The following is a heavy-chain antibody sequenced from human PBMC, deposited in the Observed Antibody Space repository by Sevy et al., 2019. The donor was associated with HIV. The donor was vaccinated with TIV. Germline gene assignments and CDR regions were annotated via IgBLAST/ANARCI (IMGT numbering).Heavy chain of an antibody. CDR1: GFTFSSYD. J-gene: IGHJ5*02. V-gene: IGHV3-48*03. CDR2: ISSSGSSI. Sequence: GGSLRLSCTASGFTFSSYDMNWVRQAPGKGLEWVSKISSSGSSIYYADSVKGRFTTSRENAKNLLILQMNSLRAEDTAVYYCTRNGGAFDNGFDPWGQGTLVTVSS. CDR3: TRNGGAFDNGFDP. D-gene: IGHD2-8*01.